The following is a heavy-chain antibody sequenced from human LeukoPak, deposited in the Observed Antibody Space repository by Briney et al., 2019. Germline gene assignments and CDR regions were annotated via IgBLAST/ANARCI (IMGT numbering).Heavy chain of an antibody. CDR2: ITGSYSHI. J-gene: IGHJ4*02. CDR3: ARDWVYKIDY. D-gene: IGHD5-24*01. Sequence: GGSLRLSCAASGFIFSTYSMNWVRQAPGKGLEWVSSITGSYSHIYYADSVKGRFTISRDNAKNTLTLQMNSLRVEDTAVYFCARDWVYKIDYWGRGTLVTVSS. CDR1: GFIFSTYS. V-gene: IGHV3-21*01.